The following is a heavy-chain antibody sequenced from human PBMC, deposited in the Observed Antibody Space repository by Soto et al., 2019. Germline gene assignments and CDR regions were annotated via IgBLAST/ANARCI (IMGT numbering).Heavy chain of an antibody. D-gene: IGHD6-13*01. J-gene: IGHJ6*02. CDR1: GCTFSSYP. V-gene: IGHV1-69*06. CDR2: IIPIFGTA. CDR3: ARSDSSSSNGYYYYGMDG. Sequence: SVKVSFRASGCTFSSYPIRWVRQSPGKGLARMGGIIPIFGTANYAQKFQGRVTITADKSTRTAYMELSSLRSEDTAVYYCARSDSSSSNGYYYYGMDGWGQGTTVTVSS.